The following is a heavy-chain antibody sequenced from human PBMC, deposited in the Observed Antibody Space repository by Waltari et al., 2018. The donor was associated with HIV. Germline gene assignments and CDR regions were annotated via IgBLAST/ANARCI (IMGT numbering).Heavy chain of an antibody. Sequence: QVQLVESGGGVVQPGRSLRLACVASGFTFCSYSMHWVRQAPGKGLEWVAVIWYDGSNKYYADSVKGRFTISRDNSKNTQYLQMNSLRTEDTAVYYCARDLSVVSGMDVWGQGTTVTVSS. V-gene: IGHV3-33*01. CDR1: GFTFCSYS. J-gene: IGHJ6*02. CDR2: IWYDGSNK. D-gene: IGHD2-15*01. CDR3: ARDLSVVSGMDV.